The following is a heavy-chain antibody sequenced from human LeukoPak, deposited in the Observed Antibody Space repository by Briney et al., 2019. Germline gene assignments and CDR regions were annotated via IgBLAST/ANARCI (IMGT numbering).Heavy chain of an antibody. CDR3: ARGLIVGPKAPFDC. D-gene: IGHD2-21*01. V-gene: IGHV4-59*11. CDR2: IYDSGST. Sequence: SETLSLPCTVSGGSLSNHYWSWIRQPPGKGLEWIGHIYDSGSTTYNPSLKSRVTMSVDTSKNQFSLNLSSVTAADTAVYYCARGLIVGPKAPFDCWGQGTLVTVSS. J-gene: IGHJ4*02. CDR1: GGSLSNHY.